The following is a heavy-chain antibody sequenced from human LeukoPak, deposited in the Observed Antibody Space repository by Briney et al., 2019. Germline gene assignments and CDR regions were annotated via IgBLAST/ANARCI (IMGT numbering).Heavy chain of an antibody. CDR3: ARETLRLDYDFWRSILRYYFDY. CDR2: INHSGST. V-gene: IGHV4-34*01. Sequence: NPSETLSLTCAVYGGSFSGYYWSWIRQPPGKGLEWIGEINHSGSTNYNPSLKSRVTISVDTSKNQFSLKLSSVTAADTAVYYCARETLRLDYDFWRSILRYYFDYWGQGTLVTVSS. J-gene: IGHJ4*02. D-gene: IGHD3-3*01. CDR1: GGSFSGYY.